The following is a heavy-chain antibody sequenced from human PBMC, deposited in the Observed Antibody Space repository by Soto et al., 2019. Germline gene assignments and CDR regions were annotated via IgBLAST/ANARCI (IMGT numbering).Heavy chain of an antibody. CDR1: GFTFSSYG. CDR3: ARDRNWNYFDS. J-gene: IGHJ4*02. D-gene: IGHD1-1*01. CDR2: IWYDGSNR. Sequence: SLRLSCAASGFTFSSYGMHWVRQAPGKGLEWVAVIWYDGSNRYYADSVKGRFTISRDNSKNTLYFQVSSLRAEDTAVYYCARDRNWNYFDSWGLGTLVTVSS. V-gene: IGHV3-33*01.